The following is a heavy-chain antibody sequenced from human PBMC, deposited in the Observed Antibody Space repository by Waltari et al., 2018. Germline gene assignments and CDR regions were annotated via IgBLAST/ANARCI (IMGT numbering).Heavy chain of an antibody. Sequence: QVQLVESGGGVVQPGRSLRLSCAASGFTFSSYAMHWVRQAPGKGLEWVAVISYDGSNKYYADSVKGRFTISRDNSKNTLYLQMNSLRAEDTAVYYCARVGSGIMDYYYGMDVWGQGTMVTVSS. D-gene: IGHD3-10*01. J-gene: IGHJ6*02. CDR3: ARVGSGIMDYYYGMDV. CDR2: ISYDGSNK. CDR1: GFTFSSYA. V-gene: IGHV3-30*01.